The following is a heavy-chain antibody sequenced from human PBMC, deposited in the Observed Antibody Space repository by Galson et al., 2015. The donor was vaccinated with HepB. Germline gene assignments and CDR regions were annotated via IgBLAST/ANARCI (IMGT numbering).Heavy chain of an antibody. CDR1: GYTFTSYA. Sequence: SCKASGYTFTSYAMHWVRQAPGQRLEWMGWINAGNGNTKYSQKFQGRVTITRDTYASTAYMELSSLRSEDTAVYYCARQLRYFDWSPGYWGQGTLVTVSS. CDR3: ARQLRYFDWSPGY. V-gene: IGHV1-3*01. D-gene: IGHD3-9*01. CDR2: INAGNGNT. J-gene: IGHJ4*02.